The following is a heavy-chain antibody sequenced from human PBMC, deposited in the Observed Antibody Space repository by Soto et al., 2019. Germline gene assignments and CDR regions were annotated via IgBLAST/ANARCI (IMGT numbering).Heavy chain of an antibody. D-gene: IGHD6-19*01. V-gene: IGHV3-30-3*01. CDR1: GFTFSSFS. J-gene: IGHJ4*02. CDR3: ARTTAVAGTPEFDY. CDR2: ISYDGSSK. Sequence: QVQLVESGGGVVQPGGSLRLSCVASGFTFSSFSLHWVRQATGKGLEWLALISYDGSSKYNADSVKGRFTISRENSNNTLYFQLSSLRPEDTAVYSGARTTAVAGTPEFDYWGQGALVTVSS.